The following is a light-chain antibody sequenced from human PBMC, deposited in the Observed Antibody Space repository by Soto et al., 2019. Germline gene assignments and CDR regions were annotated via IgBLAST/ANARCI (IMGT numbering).Light chain of an antibody. CDR3: TSYTAFSTDIL. CDR1: SSDVGSYNF. CDR2: QVT. V-gene: IGLV2-14*01. Sequence: QSVLTQPASVSGSPGQSITISCTGTSSDVGSYNFVSWYQHHAGAAPKLIIYQVTNRPSGVSDRFSGSKSGDTASLTISGLQAEYEADYYCTSYTAFSTDILFGGGTKLTVL. J-gene: IGLJ2*01.